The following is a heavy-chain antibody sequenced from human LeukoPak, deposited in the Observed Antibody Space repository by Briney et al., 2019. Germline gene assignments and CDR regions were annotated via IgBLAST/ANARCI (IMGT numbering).Heavy chain of an antibody. V-gene: IGHV1-69*02. J-gene: IGHJ6*02. CDR1: VGTFSSYS. Sequence: SVNDSFKSTVGTFSSYSISSLRQARGQGLDWMGSIIPILGIENNAQKFQGRVTITADKSTSTAYMELSSLRYEHTAVYYCARTNKMDVWGQGTTVTVSS. CDR3: ARTNKMDV. CDR2: IIPILGIE.